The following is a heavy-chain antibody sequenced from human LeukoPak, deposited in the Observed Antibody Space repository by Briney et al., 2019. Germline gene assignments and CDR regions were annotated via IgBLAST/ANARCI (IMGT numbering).Heavy chain of an antibody. CDR1: GGTFSSYA. D-gene: IGHD2-15*01. CDR2: IIPIFGTA. Sequence: ASVKVSCKASGGTFSSYAISWVRQAPGQGLEWMGGIIPIFGTANYAQKFQGRVTITTDESTSTAYMELSSLRSEDTAVYYCANALGYCSGGSCYGSYYYYGMDVWGQGTTVTVSS. J-gene: IGHJ6*02. CDR3: ANALGYCSGGSCYGSYYYYGMDV. V-gene: IGHV1-69*05.